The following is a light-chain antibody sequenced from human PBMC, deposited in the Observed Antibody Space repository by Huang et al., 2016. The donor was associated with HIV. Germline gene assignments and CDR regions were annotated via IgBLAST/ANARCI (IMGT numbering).Light chain of an antibody. CDR2: AAS. V-gene: IGKV1-27*01. J-gene: IGKJ1*01. Sequence: DIQMTQYTSSLSASVGDRVTITCRASQDINNYLAWYQQKAGQVPKLLIYAASSLRSGVPSRFSGSGSGTDFTLTISSLQPEDVAIYYCQKYDSFPRTFGQGTKVEIK. CDR3: QKYDSFPRT. CDR1: QDINNY.